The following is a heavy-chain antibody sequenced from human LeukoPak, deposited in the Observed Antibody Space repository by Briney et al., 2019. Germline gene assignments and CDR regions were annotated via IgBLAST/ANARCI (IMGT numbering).Heavy chain of an antibody. CDR1: GYTFTSYY. CDR2: INPSDGST. Sequence: ASETVSCKASGYTFTSYYIHWVRHAPGQGLERMGIINPSDGSTSYAQKFQGRVTMTRDTSTSTVYMELSSLRSEDTAVYSCARGGIYSGYNPADYWGQGTLVTVSS. CDR3: ARGGIYSGYNPADY. J-gene: IGHJ4*02. V-gene: IGHV1-46*01. D-gene: IGHD5-12*01.